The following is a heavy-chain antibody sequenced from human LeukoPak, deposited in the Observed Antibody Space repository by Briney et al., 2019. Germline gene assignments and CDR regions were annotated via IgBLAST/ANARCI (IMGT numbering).Heavy chain of an antibody. J-gene: IGHJ4*02. CDR1: GFTFSNAW. D-gene: IGHD5-18*01. V-gene: IGHV3-15*01. CDR3: TTEVQLWWEYFDY. Sequence: SGGSLRLSCAPSGFTFSNAWMSWVRQAPGKGLEWVGRIKSKTDGGTTDYAAPVKGRFTISRDDSKNTLYLQMNSLKTEDTAVYYCTTEVQLWWEYFDYWGQGTLVTVSS. CDR2: IKSKTDGGTT.